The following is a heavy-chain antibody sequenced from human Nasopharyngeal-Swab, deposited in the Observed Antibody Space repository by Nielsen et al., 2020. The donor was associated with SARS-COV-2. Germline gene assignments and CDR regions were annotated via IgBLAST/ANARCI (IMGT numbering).Heavy chain of an antibody. CDR3: ARVHYDSSGYYNNWFDP. D-gene: IGHD3-22*01. Sequence: SVKVSCKASGGTFSIYAISWVRQAPGQGLEWMGGIIPIFGTANYAQKFQGRVTITADESTSTAYMELSSLRSEDTAVYYCARVHYDSSGYYNNWFDPWGQGTLVTVSS. J-gene: IGHJ5*02. V-gene: IGHV1-69*13. CDR2: IIPIFGTA. CDR1: GGTFSIYA.